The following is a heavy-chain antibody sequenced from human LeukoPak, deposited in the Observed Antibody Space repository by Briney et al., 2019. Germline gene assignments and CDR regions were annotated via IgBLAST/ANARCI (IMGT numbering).Heavy chain of an antibody. Sequence: EASVKVSCKASGYTFTGYYMHWVRQAPGQGLEWMGWINPNSGGTNYAQKFQGRVTMTRDTSISTAYMELSRLRSDDTAVYYCARAEVIRSRHKAFDYWGQGTLVTVSS. D-gene: IGHD3-22*01. CDR2: INPNSGGT. CDR3: ARAEVIRSRHKAFDY. CDR1: GYTFTGYY. V-gene: IGHV1-2*02. J-gene: IGHJ4*02.